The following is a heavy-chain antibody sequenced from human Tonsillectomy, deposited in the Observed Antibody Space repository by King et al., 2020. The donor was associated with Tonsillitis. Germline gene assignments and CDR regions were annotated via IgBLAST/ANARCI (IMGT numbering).Heavy chain of an antibody. V-gene: IGHV2-5*01. D-gene: IGHD4-17*01. J-gene: IGHJ6*02. CDR1: GFSLSTSGVG. Sequence: TLKESGPTLVKPTQTLTLTCTFSGFSLSTSGVGVGWIRQPPGKALEWLARIYWNDDKRYSPSLKSRLTITKDTSKNQVVLTMTNMDPVDTATYYCAHFFYGDYGVYYYYYGMDVWGQGTTVTVSS. CDR2: IYWNDDK. CDR3: AHFFYGDYGVYYYYYGMDV.